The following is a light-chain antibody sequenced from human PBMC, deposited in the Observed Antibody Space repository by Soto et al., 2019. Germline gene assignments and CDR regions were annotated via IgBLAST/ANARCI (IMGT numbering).Light chain of an antibody. Sequence: QSVLTQAPSASGTPGQRVTISCSGSSSNIGSNTVTWYQQVPGTARKLLIYSNDQRPSGVPDRFSGSKSGTSASLAIAGLQSEDEADYYCAAWDDSLNGWVFGGGTKVTVL. V-gene: IGLV1-44*01. CDR3: AAWDDSLNGWV. CDR2: SND. J-gene: IGLJ3*02. CDR1: SSNIGSNT.